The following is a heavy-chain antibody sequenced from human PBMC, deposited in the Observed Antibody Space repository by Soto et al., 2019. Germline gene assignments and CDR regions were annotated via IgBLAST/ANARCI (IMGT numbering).Heavy chain of an antibody. CDR3: ASAPVAGMGSGRFDP. D-gene: IGHD6-19*01. CDR1: GYTFTSYD. Sequence: QVQLVQSGAEVKKPGASVKVSCKASGYTFTSYDINWVRQATGQGLEWMGWMNPNSGNTGYAQKFQGRVTMTRNTSISTAYRERRSLRSEDTAVYDCASAPVAGMGSGRFDPWCQGTLVTVSS. CDR2: MNPNSGNT. J-gene: IGHJ5*02. V-gene: IGHV1-8*01.